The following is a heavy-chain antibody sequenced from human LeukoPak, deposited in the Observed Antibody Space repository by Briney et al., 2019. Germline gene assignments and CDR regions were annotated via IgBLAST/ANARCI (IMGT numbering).Heavy chain of an antibody. D-gene: IGHD4-17*01. J-gene: IGHJ4*02. CDR3: AKQYDYGDHTEGI. V-gene: IGHV3-30-3*02. Sequence: GGSLRLSCAASGFTFSSYAMHWVRQAPGKGLEWVAVISYDGSNKYYADSVKGRFTISRDNSKNTLYLQMNSLRAEDTAVYYCAKQYDYGDHTEGIWGQGTLVTVSS. CDR1: GFTFSSYA. CDR2: ISYDGSNK.